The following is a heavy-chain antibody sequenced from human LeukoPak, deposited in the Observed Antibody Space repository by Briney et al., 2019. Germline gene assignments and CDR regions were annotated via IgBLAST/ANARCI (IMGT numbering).Heavy chain of an antibody. CDR3: ARDAWNGNSPLDY. V-gene: IGHV4-59*12. CDR1: GGSISSYY. D-gene: IGHD4-23*01. J-gene: IGHJ4*02. CDR2: IDYSGSA. Sequence: SETLSLTCTVSGGSISSYYWSWIRQSPGKGLEWIGYIDYSGSAYYNPSFKSRVTISVDTAKSQFSLDLRSVTAADTAVYYCARDAWNGNSPLDYWGQGTLVAVSS.